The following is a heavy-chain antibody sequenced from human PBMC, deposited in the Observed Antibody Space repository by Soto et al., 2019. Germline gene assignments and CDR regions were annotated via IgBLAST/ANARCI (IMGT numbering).Heavy chain of an antibody. Sequence: GGSLRLSCAASGFTFSSYSMNWVRQAPGKGLEWVSSISSSSSYIYYADSVKGRFTISRDNAKNSLYLQMNSLRAEDTAVYYCARDLRITMVRGWGSYYYGMDVWGQVPTVTVSS. V-gene: IGHV3-21*01. J-gene: IGHJ6*02. CDR3: ARDLRITMVRGWGSYYYGMDV. D-gene: IGHD3-10*01. CDR1: GFTFSSYS. CDR2: ISSSSSYI.